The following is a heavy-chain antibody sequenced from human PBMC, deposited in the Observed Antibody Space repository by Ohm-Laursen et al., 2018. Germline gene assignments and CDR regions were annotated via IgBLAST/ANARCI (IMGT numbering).Heavy chain of an antibody. CDR2: IYYSGST. CDR3: AGGGGDGYKPDY. J-gene: IGHJ4*02. CDR1: GGSISTNNYY. V-gene: IGHV4-39*01. Sequence: TLSLTCTVSGGSISTNNYYWAWIRQPPGKGLEWIGSIYYSGSTYYNSSLKSRVTISVDTSKNQFLLKMISMTAADTAAYYCAGGGGDGYKPDYWGQGTLVTVSS. D-gene: IGHD5-24*01.